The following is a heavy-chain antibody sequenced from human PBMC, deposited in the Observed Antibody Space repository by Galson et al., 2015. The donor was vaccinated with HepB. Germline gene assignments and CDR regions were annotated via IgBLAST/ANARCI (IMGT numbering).Heavy chain of an antibody. CDR2: ISAYNGNT. Sequence: SVKVSCKASGYTFTSYGISWVRQAPGQGLEWMGWISAYNGNTNYAQKLQGRVTMTTDTSTNTAYMELRSLRSDDTAVYYCARDGGLLELQGVDYWGQGTLVTVSS. J-gene: IGHJ4*02. V-gene: IGHV1-18*04. D-gene: IGHD1-7*01. CDR3: ARDGGLLELQGVDY. CDR1: GYTFTSYG.